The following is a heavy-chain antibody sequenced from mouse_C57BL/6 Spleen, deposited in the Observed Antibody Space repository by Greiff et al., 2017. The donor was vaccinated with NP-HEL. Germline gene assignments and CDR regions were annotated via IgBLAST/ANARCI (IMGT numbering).Heavy chain of an antibody. Sequence: VQLQQSGPELVKPGASVKISCKASGYAFSSSWMNWVKQRPGKGLEWIGRIYPGDGDTNYNGKFKGKATLTADKSSSTAYMQLSSLTSEDSAVYFCARSRDMYYFDYWGQGTTLTVSS. CDR2: IYPGDGDT. J-gene: IGHJ2*01. CDR1: GYAFSSSW. D-gene: IGHD3-3*01. V-gene: IGHV1-82*01. CDR3: ARSRDMYYFDY.